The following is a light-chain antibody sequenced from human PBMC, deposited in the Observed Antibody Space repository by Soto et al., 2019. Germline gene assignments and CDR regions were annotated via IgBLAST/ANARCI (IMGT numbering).Light chain of an antibody. CDR1: SSNIGNNY. CDR3: GTWDSSLSGGLVV. CDR2: DNN. Sequence: QSVLTQPPSVSAAPGQKVTISFSGASSNIGNNYVSWYQHLPGTAPKLLIYDNNKRPSGIPDRFSGSKSGTSATLGITGLQTGDEADYYCGTWDSSLSGGLVVFGGGTQLTVL. J-gene: IGLJ7*01. V-gene: IGLV1-51*01.